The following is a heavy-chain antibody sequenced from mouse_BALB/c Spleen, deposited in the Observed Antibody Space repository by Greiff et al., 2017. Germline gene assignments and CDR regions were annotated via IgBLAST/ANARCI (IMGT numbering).Heavy chain of an antibody. V-gene: IGHV3-2*02. D-gene: IGHD3-1*01. CDR3: AFFGLRWAMDY. J-gene: IGHJ4*01. CDR2: ISYSGST. Sequence: DVKLQESGPGLVKPSQSLSLTCTVTGYSITSDYAWNWIRQFPGNKLEWMGYISYSGSTSYNPSLKSRISITRDTSKNQFFLQLNSVTTEDTATYYCAFFGLRWAMDYWGQGTSVTVSS. CDR1: GYSITSDYA.